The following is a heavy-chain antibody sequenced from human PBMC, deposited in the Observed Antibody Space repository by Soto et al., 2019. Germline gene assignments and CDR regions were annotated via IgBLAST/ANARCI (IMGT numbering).Heavy chain of an antibody. V-gene: IGHV6-1*01. D-gene: IGHD1-1*01. CDR3: ARGSWDDVSGHYYYYMDV. J-gene: IGHJ6*03. CDR1: GDSVSSNSAG. CDR2: TYYRSKWYN. Sequence: PSQTLSLTCDISGDSVSSNSAGWNWIRQTPSRGLEWLGRTYYRSKWYNNYAVSVKSRVSVNPDTAKNQFSLQLNSVTPEDTAVYYCARGSWDDVSGHYYYYMDVWGKGTTVTVSS.